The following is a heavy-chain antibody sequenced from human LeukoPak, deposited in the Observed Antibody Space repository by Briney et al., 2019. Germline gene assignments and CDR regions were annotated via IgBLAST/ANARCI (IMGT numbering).Heavy chain of an antibody. Sequence: PGGSLRLSCAASGFTFSSYSMNWVRQAPGKRLEWVSSISSSSSYIYYADSVKGRFTISRDNAKNSLYLQMNSLRAEDTAVYYCARALGGYDILTGQDYWGQGTLVTVSS. CDR1: GFTFSSYS. V-gene: IGHV3-21*01. CDR3: ARALGGYDILTGQDY. D-gene: IGHD3-9*01. J-gene: IGHJ4*02. CDR2: ISSSSSYI.